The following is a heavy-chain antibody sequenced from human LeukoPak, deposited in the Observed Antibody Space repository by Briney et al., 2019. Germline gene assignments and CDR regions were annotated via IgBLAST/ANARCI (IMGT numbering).Heavy chain of an antibody. CDR2: VSHSGIT. J-gene: IGHJ4*02. Sequence: SETLSLTCNVSGGSFTAFYWNWIRQPPGKGLEWIGEVSHSGITSYNPSLKSRVTLSVDTSKNQFSLRLASVTAADMAVYYCARGAYCTSINCYGFDYWGQGTQVTASS. D-gene: IGHD2-2*01. V-gene: IGHV4-34*01. CDR3: ARGAYCTSINCYGFDY. CDR1: GGSFTAFY.